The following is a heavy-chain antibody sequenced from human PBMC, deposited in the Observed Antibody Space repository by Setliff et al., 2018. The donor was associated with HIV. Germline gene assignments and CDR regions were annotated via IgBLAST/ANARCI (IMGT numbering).Heavy chain of an antibody. Sequence: GSLRLSCAASGLTFSSYDMHWVRQAAGKGLEWVSGIGRGGDTYYLGSVKGRFTISRDNAKNSLYLQMTSLRAEDTALYFCARDPRTDSSYDFDYWGQGTLVTVSS. CDR3: ARDPRTDSSYDFDY. CDR2: IGRGGDT. D-gene: IGHD6-6*01. J-gene: IGHJ4*02. V-gene: IGHV3-13*01. CDR1: GLTFSSYD.